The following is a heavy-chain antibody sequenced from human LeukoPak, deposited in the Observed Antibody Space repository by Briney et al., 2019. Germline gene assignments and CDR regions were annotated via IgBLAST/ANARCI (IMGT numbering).Heavy chain of an antibody. CDR2: ISSSGSTI. Sequence: GGSLRLSCASSGFTFSDYYMSWIRQAPGKGLEWVSYISSSGSTIYYADSVKGRFTIPRDNAKNSLYLQMNSLRAEDTAVYYCARDFNDGPTHYYYYGMDVWGQGTTVTVSS. D-gene: IGHD1-1*01. CDR1: GFTFSDYY. J-gene: IGHJ6*02. V-gene: IGHV3-11*01. CDR3: ARDFNDGPTHYYYYGMDV.